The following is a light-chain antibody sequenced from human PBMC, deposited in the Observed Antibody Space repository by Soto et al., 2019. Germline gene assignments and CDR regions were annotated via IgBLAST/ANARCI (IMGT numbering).Light chain of an antibody. Sequence: EIVMTQSPATLSVSPGERATLSCRASQSVSSNLAWYQQKPGQAPRLLIYHASTRATGIPARFSGSGSGTEFTLTISSLQSVDFAVYYCQQYNKWPLTFGGGTQVEIK. CDR1: QSVSSN. CDR2: HAS. V-gene: IGKV3-15*01. J-gene: IGKJ4*01. CDR3: QQYNKWPLT.